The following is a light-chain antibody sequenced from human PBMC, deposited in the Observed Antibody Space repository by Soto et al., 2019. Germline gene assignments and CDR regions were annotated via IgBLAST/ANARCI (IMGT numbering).Light chain of an antibody. CDR2: EVS. V-gene: IGLV2-14*01. CDR1: SSDVGGYNY. J-gene: IGLJ1*01. CDR3: SSYTSSSTYV. Sequence: QSVLTESASLSGSPGQSITISCTGTSSDVGGYNYVSWYQHHPGKAPKLLIYEVSNRPSGVSTRFSGSKSANVASLTISGLQAEDEADYYCSSYTSSSTYVFGTGTKVTVL.